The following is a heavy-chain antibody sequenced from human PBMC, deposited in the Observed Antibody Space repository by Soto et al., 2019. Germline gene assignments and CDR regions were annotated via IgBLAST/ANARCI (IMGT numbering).Heavy chain of an antibody. V-gene: IGHV4-30-2*01. D-gene: IGHD3-22*01. CDR2: IYHSGGT. Sequence: QLQLQESGSGLVKPSQTLSLTCDVSGGSISSGGYSWNWIRQPPGKGLEWIGYIYHSGGTDYNPSLKSRVTITVDSSNNKFSLKLNSVTAADTAVYYCARDSRSGYYLEYWGQGTLVTVSS. J-gene: IGHJ4*02. CDR3: ARDSRSGYYLEY. CDR1: GGSISSGGYS.